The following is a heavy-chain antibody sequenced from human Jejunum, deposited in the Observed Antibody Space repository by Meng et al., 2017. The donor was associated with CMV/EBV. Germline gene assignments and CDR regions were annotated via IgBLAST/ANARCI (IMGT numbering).Heavy chain of an antibody. J-gene: IGHJ4*02. D-gene: IGHD5-24*01. CDR1: FSLYG. CDR2: IMYDGTNQ. V-gene: IGHV3-30*02. CDR3: AKEQGSHNSWPQYYFDS. Sequence: FSLYGMHWVRQAPGKGLERVASIMYDGTNQFYAESVKGRFIISRDKSTNTLFLQMNSLRPEDTSIYYCAKEQGSHNSWPQYYFDSWGQGALVTVSS.